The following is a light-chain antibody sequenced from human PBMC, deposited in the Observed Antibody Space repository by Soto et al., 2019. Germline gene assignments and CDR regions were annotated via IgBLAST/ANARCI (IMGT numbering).Light chain of an antibody. CDR1: QTVTSSH. J-gene: IGKJ1*01. CDR2: GAS. Sequence: DNVLTQSPGTLSLSPGERATLSCRASQTVTSSHIAWYQQKPGQAPRLLVYGASSKATGIPDRFSGGGSGTDFTLTISRLEAEDFALYFCHPYGSSPWTFGHGTKVEIK. V-gene: IGKV3-20*01. CDR3: HPYGSSPWT.